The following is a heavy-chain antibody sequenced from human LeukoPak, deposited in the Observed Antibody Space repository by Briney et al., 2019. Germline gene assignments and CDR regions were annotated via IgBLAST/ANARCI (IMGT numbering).Heavy chain of an antibody. Sequence: GRSLRLSCAASGFTFSSYGMHWVRQAPGKGLEWVAVIWYDGSNKYYADSVKGRFTISRDNSKNTLYLQMNSLRAEDTAVYYCASSAVRPDWDIWGQGTMVTVSS. J-gene: IGHJ3*02. V-gene: IGHV3-33*01. CDR2: IWYDGSNK. CDR1: GFTFSSYG. D-gene: IGHD1-14*01. CDR3: ASSAVRPDWDI.